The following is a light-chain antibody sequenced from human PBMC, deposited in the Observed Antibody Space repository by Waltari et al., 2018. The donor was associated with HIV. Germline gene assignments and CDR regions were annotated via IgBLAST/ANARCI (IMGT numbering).Light chain of an antibody. CDR1: TSDVGAYNF. CDR3: CSYAGSYTWV. CDR2: DVS. J-gene: IGLJ3*02. Sequence: QSALTQPPSVSGSPGQSVTISCTGTTSDVGAYNFVSWYHQHQGKAPKVLIYDVSKRPSGVPDRFSGSKSGNTASLTISGLQAEDEADYYCCSYAGSYTWVFGGGTKLTVL. V-gene: IGLV2-11*01.